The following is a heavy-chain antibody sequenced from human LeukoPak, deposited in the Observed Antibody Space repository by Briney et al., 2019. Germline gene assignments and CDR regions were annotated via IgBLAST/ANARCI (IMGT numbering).Heavy chain of an antibody. J-gene: IGHJ4*02. CDR2: ISWDGGST. CDR3: AKDGAAGTSSYFDY. Sequence: PGGSLRLSCAASGFTFDDYTMHWVRQAPGKGLEWVSLISWDGGSTYYADSVKDRFTISRDNSKNSLYLQMNSLRTEDTALYYCAKDGAAGTSSYFDYWGQGTLVTVSS. D-gene: IGHD6-13*01. V-gene: IGHV3-43*01. CDR1: GFTFDDYT.